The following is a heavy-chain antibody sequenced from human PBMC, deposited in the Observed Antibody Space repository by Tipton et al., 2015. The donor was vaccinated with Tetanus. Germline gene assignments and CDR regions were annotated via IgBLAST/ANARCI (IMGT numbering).Heavy chain of an antibody. Sequence: SLRLSCTASGFTFSDFYMGWIRQAPGKGLEWVSYLNPSGTSTYYADSVKGRFTISSGTSKNTLNLQMTSLRAEDTAIYFCTKDRSGPSPYWGQGTLVTVSS. V-gene: IGHV3-11*01. J-gene: IGHJ4*02. D-gene: IGHD1-26*01. CDR1: GFTFSDFY. CDR2: LNPSGTST. CDR3: TKDRSGPSPY.